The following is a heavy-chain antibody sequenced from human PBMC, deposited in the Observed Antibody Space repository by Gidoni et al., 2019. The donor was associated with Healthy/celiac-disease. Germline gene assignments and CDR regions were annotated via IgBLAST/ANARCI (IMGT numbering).Heavy chain of an antibody. Sequence: EVQLVESGGGVVQPGGSLRLSCAASGCPFDDDAMHWVRQAPGKGLECVSLLSGDGGSTYYADSVKGRFTISRDNSQTSLYLQMNSLRTEDTALYYCAKGSVLYYYDSSGEFDYWGQGTLVTVSS. J-gene: IGHJ4*02. CDR2: LSGDGGST. CDR1: GCPFDDDA. V-gene: IGHV3-43*02. CDR3: AKGSVLYYYDSSGEFDY. D-gene: IGHD3-22*01.